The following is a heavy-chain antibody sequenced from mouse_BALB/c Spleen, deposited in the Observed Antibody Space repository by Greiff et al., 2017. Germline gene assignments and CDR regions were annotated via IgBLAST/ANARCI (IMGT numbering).Heavy chain of an antibody. V-gene: IGHV5-6*02. J-gene: IGHJ1*01. CDR1: GFTFSSYG. D-gene: IGHD1-1*02. CDR2: ISSGGSYT. Sequence: DVMLVESGGDLVKPGGSLKLSCAASGFTFSSYGMSWVRQTPDKRLEWVATISSGGSYTYYPDSVKGRFTISRDNAKNTLYLQMSSLKSEDTAMYYCARHITGSYWYFDVWGAGTTVTVSS. CDR3: ARHITGSYWYFDV.